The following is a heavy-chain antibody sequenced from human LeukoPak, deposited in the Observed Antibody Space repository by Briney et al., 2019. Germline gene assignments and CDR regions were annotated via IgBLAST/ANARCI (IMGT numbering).Heavy chain of an antibody. CDR1: GFAFSNYW. D-gene: IGHD3-16*02. V-gene: IGHV3-74*01. CDR2: INTHGSST. J-gene: IGHJ4*02. CDR3: ARVSSRDDYIWGSYLDY. Sequence: PGGSLRLSCAASGFAFSNYWLHWVRQAPGKGLEWVARINTHGSSTNYADSVKGRFTISRDNAKNTLYLQMTSLSAEDTAVYYCARVSSRDDYIWGSYLDYWGQGTLVTVSS.